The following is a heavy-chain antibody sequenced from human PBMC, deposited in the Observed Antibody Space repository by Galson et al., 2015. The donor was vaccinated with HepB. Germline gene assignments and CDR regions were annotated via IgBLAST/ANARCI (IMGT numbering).Heavy chain of an antibody. Sequence: SVKVSCEASGGTFSSYAISWVRQPPGQGLEWMGGIIPIFGTANYAQKFRGRVTITADESMSTAYMELSSLRSEDTAVYYCARADITMIVVRIGISYYGMDIWGQGTTVTVSS. D-gene: IGHD3-22*01. V-gene: IGHV1-69*13. CDR3: ARADITMIVVRIGISYYGMDI. J-gene: IGHJ6*02. CDR1: GGTFSSYA. CDR2: IIPIFGTA.